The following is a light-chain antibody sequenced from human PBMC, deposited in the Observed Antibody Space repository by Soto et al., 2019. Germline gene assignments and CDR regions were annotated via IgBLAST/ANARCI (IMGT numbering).Light chain of an antibody. Sequence: DIQMTQSPSTLSASVGDIVTITVRASQSISVWLAWYQQKAGKAPNLLIYKASRLESGVPSRFSGSGSETEFTLTISRLEPEDFAVYYCQQYGSSIQTFGQGTKVDIK. CDR3: QQYGSSIQT. CDR2: KAS. CDR1: QSISVW. J-gene: IGKJ1*01. V-gene: IGKV1-5*03.